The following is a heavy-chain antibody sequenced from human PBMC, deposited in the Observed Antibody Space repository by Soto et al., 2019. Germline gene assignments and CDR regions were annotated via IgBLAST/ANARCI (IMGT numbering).Heavy chain of an antibody. V-gene: IGHV3-33*01. D-gene: IGHD5-18*01. J-gene: IGHJ4*02. Sequence: GESLKISCAASGFTFSSYGMHWVRQAPGKGLEWVAVIWYDGSNKYYADSVKGRFTISRDNSKNTLYLQMNSLRAEDTAVYYCARLKGSDSYYFDYWGQGTLVTVSS. CDR1: GFTFSSYG. CDR2: IWYDGSNK. CDR3: ARLKGSDSYYFDY.